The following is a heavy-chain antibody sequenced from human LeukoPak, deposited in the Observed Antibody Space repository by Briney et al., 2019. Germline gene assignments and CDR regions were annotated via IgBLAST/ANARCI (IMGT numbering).Heavy chain of an antibody. Sequence: GASGKLSCKASAYTFTSYGISWVRQAPRQGLGWMGWTRISTYNGNTNYAQNFQGRVTMTTDTSTSTTYMQLRSMRSDDTAVYYCAMGGGNYKEEPFVLEYWGQGTLVTVSS. V-gene: IGHV1-18*01. D-gene: IGHD1-26*01. CDR2: TRISTYNGNT. J-gene: IGHJ4*02. CDR1: AYTFTSYG. CDR3: AMGGGNYKEEPFVLEY.